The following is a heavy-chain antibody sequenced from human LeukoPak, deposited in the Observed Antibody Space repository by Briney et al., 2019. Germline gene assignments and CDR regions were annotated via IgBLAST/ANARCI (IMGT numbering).Heavy chain of an antibody. V-gene: IGHV3-73*01. CDR2: IRSKANSYAT. CDR1: GFTFSGSA. D-gene: IGHD2-2*01. J-gene: IGHJ4*02. CDR3: IPCSSTSCYSDY. Sequence: PGGSLRLSCAASGFTFSGSATHWVRQASGKGLEWVGRIRSKANSYATAYAASVKGRFTISRDDSKNTAYLQMNSLKTEDTAVYYCIPCSSTSCYSDYWGQGTLVTVSS.